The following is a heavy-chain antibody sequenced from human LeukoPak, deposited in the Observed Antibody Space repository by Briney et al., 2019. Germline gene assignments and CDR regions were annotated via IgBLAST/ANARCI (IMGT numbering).Heavy chain of an antibody. CDR1: GGTFSSYA. CDR2: IIPIFGTA. V-gene: IGHV1-69*13. Sequence: SVKFSCKASGGTFSSYAISWVRQASGQGLEWMGGIIPIFGTANYAQKFQGRVTITADESTSTAYMELSSLRSEDTAVYYCARDSGSSGYFGYWGQGTLVTVSS. D-gene: IGHD3-22*01. CDR3: ARDSGSSGYFGY. J-gene: IGHJ4*02.